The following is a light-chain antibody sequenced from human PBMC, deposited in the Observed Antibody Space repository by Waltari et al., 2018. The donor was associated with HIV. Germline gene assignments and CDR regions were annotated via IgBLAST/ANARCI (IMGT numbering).Light chain of an antibody. Sequence: DLQMTQSPSSLSASVGARVTITCRASQGISNYLAWYQQKPGKFPKLLIYAASTLQSGVPSRLSGSGSGTDFTLTISNLQPEDVATYYCQKYNSAPWTFGQGTKVEVK. CDR1: QGISNY. V-gene: IGKV1-27*01. CDR3: QKYNSAPWT. J-gene: IGKJ1*01. CDR2: AAS.